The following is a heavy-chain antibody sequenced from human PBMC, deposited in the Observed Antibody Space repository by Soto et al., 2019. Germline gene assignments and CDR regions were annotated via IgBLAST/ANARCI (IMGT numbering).Heavy chain of an antibody. V-gene: IGHV6-1*01. J-gene: IGHJ6*02. D-gene: IGHD2-2*02. CDR3: ARSPRYCSSTSCYTEYYYYGMDV. Sequence: SQTLSLTCAISGDSVSSNSAAWNRIRQSPSRGLEWLGRTYYRSKWYNDYAVSVKSRITINPDTSKNQFSLQLNSVTPEDTAVYYCARSPRYCSSTSCYTEYYYYGMDVWGQGTTVTVPS. CDR1: GDSVSSNSAA. CDR2: TYYRSKWYN.